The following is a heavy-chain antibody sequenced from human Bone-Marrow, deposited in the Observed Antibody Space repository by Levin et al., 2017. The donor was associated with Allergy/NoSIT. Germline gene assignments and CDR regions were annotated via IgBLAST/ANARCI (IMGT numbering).Heavy chain of an antibody. CDR3: ARGFDY. J-gene: IGHJ4*02. Sequence: GGSLRLSCKASGGTFSSHGIAWVRQAPGQGLEWMGWINVNNGHTNYVQKFQGRVTMTTDTSTSTAYMELRSLRSDDTAIYYCARGFDYWGQGTLVTVSS. V-gene: IGHV1-18*01. CDR2: INVNNGHT. CDR1: GGTFSSHG.